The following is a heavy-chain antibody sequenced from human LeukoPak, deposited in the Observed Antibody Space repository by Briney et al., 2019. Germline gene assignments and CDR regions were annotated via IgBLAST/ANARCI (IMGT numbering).Heavy chain of an antibody. V-gene: IGHV1-18*01. CDR1: GYTLSNNG. CDR3: ARVYWNGGRAFDY. Sequence: ASVKVSCKASGYTLSNNGITWVRQAPGQGIEWMGWIAADNRKTYYAQNLQDRVTMTTDSSTNTAYMDLRSLRSDDTAVYYCARVYWNGGRAFDYWGQGTLVTVSS. J-gene: IGHJ4*02. CDR2: IAADNRKT. D-gene: IGHD1-1*01.